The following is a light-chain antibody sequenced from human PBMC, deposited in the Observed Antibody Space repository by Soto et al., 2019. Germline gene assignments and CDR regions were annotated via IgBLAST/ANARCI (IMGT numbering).Light chain of an antibody. Sequence: DIQMTHSPSTLSAAVGDRVTITCRASQTVSTWLAWYQQKPGKAPNLLIYDASSLESGVPSRFSGDGSGTEFTLTISSLQPDDFATYYCQQYHSYSLTFGQGTKVDIK. V-gene: IGKV1-5*01. J-gene: IGKJ1*01. CDR2: DAS. CDR3: QQYHSYSLT. CDR1: QTVSTW.